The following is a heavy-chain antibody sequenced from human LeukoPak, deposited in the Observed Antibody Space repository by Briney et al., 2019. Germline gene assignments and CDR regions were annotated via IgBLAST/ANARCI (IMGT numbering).Heavy chain of an antibody. CDR3: AKWGDHDILTGYYDSDY. D-gene: IGHD3-9*01. V-gene: IGHV3-23*01. Sequence: GASLRLSCAASGFIFSNYAMSWVRQAPGKGVEGVSAICGREGGTYYAHSVKGPFTVSRDDPKNTLYLQMNTLRAEDTAVYYCAKWGDHDILTGYYDSDYWGQGTLVTVSS. CDR2: ICGREGGT. J-gene: IGHJ4*02. CDR1: GFIFSNYA.